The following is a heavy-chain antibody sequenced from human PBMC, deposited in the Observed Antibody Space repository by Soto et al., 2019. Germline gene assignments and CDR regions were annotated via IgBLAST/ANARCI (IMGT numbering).Heavy chain of an antibody. CDR3: ARDYFSDYVFDY. Sequence: QVQLVQSGAEVKEPGASVKVSCKASGYIFTAYGISWVRQAPGQGLEWMGYIGAYNDNANYAQNFQGRVTMTMDTSTTTAYMELRSLRSDDTAVYYCARDYFSDYVFDYWGQGTLVTVSS. D-gene: IGHD4-17*01. V-gene: IGHV1-18*01. CDR1: GYIFTAYG. J-gene: IGHJ4*02. CDR2: IGAYNDNA.